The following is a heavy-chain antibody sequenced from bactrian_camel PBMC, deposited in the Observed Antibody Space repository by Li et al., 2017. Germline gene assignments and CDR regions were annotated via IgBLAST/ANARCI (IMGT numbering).Heavy chain of an antibody. CDR3: AAVAEGRTVEGGVSLWTLFESGY. D-gene: IGHD3*01. V-gene: IGHV3S32*01. J-gene: IGHJ4*01. CDR1: DYTYGDIG. Sequence: VQLVESGGGSVQAGGSLRLSCTVSDYTYGDIGMGWFRQTPGQEREGVSAIYQGGAKTYYADSMKGRFTISQDKAKNTLYLQMNSLRPEDTAMYYCAAVAEGRTVEGGVSLWTLFESGYWGQGTQVTVS. CDR2: IYQGGAKT.